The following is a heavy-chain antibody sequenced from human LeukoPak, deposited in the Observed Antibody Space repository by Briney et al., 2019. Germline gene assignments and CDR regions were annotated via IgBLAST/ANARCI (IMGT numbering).Heavy chain of an antibody. Sequence: GGSLRLSCAASGFTFSTYTMNWVRQAPGKGLEWVSVIDRGDSTYYVDSVKGRFTISRDNSKNTLYLQMNSLRADDTAVYYCARDGPSMSIQHWGQGTLVTVSS. CDR3: ARDGPSMSIQH. V-gene: IGHV3-66*01. CDR2: IDRGDST. D-gene: IGHD6-6*01. CDR1: GFTFSTYT. J-gene: IGHJ1*01.